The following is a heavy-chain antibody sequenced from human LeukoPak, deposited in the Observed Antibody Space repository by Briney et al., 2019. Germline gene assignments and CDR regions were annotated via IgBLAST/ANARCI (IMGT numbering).Heavy chain of an antibody. Sequence: GGSLRLSCTASGFTFGDYAMSWFRQAPGKGLEWVGFIRSKAYGGTTEYAASVKGRFTISRDDSKSIAYLQMNSLKTEDTAVYYCTRDSGGYCSSTSCYTGGWFDPWGQGTLVTVSS. V-gene: IGHV3-49*03. CDR2: IRSKAYGGTT. J-gene: IGHJ5*02. CDR3: TRDSGGYCSSTSCYTGGWFDP. CDR1: GFTFGDYA. D-gene: IGHD2-2*02.